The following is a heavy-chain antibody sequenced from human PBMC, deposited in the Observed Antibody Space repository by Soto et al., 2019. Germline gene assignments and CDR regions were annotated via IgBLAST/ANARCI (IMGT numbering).Heavy chain of an antibody. J-gene: IGHJ4*02. CDR2: IIPIFGTA. D-gene: IGHD3-10*01. CDR1: GGTFSSYA. V-gene: IGHV1-69*01. CDR3: AKGPDGSGRLYYFDY. Sequence: QVQLVQSGAEVKKPGSSVKVSCKASGGTFSSYAISWVRQAPGQRLEWMGGIIPIFGTANYAQKFQGRVTITADESTSTAYMERSSLRSEDTAVYYCAKGPDGSGRLYYFDYWGQGTLVTVSS.